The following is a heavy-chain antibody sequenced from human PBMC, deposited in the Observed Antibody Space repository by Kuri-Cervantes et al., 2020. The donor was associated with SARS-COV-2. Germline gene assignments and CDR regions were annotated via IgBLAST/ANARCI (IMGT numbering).Heavy chain of an antibody. CDR2: ISYDGSNK. CDR1: GFTFSSYA. CDR3: ARDLGIMITFGGVIGY. Sequence: GGSLRLSCAASGFTFSSYAMHWVRQAPGKGLEWVAVISYDGSNKYYADSVKGRFTISRDNSKNTLYLQMNSLRAEDTAVYYCARDLGIMITFGGVIGYWGQGTLVTVSS. D-gene: IGHD3-16*01. J-gene: IGHJ4*02. V-gene: IGHV3-30*07.